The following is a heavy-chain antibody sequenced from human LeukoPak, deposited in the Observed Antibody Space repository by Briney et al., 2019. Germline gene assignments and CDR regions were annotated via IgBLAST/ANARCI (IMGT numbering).Heavy chain of an antibody. D-gene: IGHD2-15*01. Sequence: GASVSVSYKTSADIFSSYAINWVRQAPGQGLEWMGRIIPLTGVVNYGQKLQTRVTISADKSTSTAYMEVSSLRFEDTAVYFCARERRCSAGSCYAADLDSWGQGTLVTVSS. CDR1: ADIFSSYA. J-gene: IGHJ4*02. CDR2: IIPLTGVV. CDR3: ARERRCSAGSCYAADLDS. V-gene: IGHV1-69*04.